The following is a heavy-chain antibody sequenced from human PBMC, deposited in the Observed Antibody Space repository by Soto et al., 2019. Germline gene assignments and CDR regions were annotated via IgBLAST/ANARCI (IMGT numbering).Heavy chain of an antibody. D-gene: IGHD2-2*01. V-gene: IGHV3-23*01. CDR1: GFTFSSYA. CDR2: ISGSGGST. J-gene: IGHJ3*02. Sequence: EVQLLESGGGLVQPGGSLRLSCAASGFTFSSYAMSWVRQAPGKGLEWVSAISGSGGSTYYADSVKGRFTISRDNSKNTLYLQMNSLRAEDTSVYYCANDIVVVPAEYAFDIWGQGTMVTVSS. CDR3: ANDIVVVPAEYAFDI.